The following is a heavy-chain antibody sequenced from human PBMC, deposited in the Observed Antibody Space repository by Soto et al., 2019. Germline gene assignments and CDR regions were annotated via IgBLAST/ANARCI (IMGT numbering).Heavy chain of an antibody. J-gene: IGHJ4*02. CDR1: GFTFSSYA. CDR2: ISGSGGST. CDR3: AKHIVVVPATDY. V-gene: IGHV3-23*01. D-gene: IGHD2-2*01. Sequence: LGGSLRLSCAASGFTFSSYAMSWVRQAPGKGLEWVSAISGSGGSTYYADSVKGRFTISRDNSKNTLYLQMNSLRAEDTAVYYCAKHIVVVPATDYWGQGTLVTVSS.